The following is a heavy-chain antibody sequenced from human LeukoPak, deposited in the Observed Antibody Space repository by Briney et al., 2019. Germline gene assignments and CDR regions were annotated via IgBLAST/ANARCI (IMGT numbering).Heavy chain of an antibody. CDR2: IYTTGST. V-gene: IGHV4-4*07. J-gene: IGHJ4*02. CDR3: ARIGHQNLDY. Sequence: PSETLSLTCTVSGGSISSYYWSWVRQPAGKGLEWIGRIYTTGSTNYNPSLKSRVTTSVDTSKNQFSLNLRSVTAADTAFYYCARIGHQNLDYWGQGTLVTVSS. CDR1: GGSISSYY. D-gene: IGHD1-14*01.